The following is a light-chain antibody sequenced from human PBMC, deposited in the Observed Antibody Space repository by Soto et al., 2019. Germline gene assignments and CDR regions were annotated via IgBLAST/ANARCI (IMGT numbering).Light chain of an antibody. Sequence: QSALTQPASVSGSPGQSITISCTGTSSDVGGYNYVSWYQQHPGKAPKLMIYDVSNRPSGVSNRFSGSKSGSTASLIISGLHAEDEADYYCSSYTSSSTLVVFGGGTKLTV. V-gene: IGLV2-14*03. J-gene: IGLJ2*01. CDR1: SSDVGGYNY. CDR2: DVS. CDR3: SSYTSSSTLVV.